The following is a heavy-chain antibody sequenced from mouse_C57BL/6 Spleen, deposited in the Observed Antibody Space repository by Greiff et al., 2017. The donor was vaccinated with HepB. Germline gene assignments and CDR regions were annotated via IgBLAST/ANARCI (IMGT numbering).Heavy chain of an antibody. V-gene: IGHV1-81*01. CDR3: ARSWDYDGGYYAMDY. CDR2: SYPRSGNT. Sequence: QFQLQQSGAELARPGASVKLSCKASGYTFTSDGISWVKQRTGQGLVWIGESYPRSGNTYYNEKFKGKATLSAEQSSSTAYMELRSLTSEDSAVYFCARSWDYDGGYYAMDYWGQGTSVTVSS. J-gene: IGHJ4*01. CDR1: GYTFTSDG. D-gene: IGHD2-4*01.